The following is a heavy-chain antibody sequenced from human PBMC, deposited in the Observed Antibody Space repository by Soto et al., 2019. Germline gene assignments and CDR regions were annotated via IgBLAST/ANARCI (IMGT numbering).Heavy chain of an antibody. V-gene: IGHV1-18*01. CDR2: INGYNGNT. CDR1: GYTFTTYY. D-gene: IGHD1-26*01. Sequence: VQLVQSGAEVKKPGASVKVSCKASGYTFTTYYITWVRQAPGQGLEWMGWINGYNGNTNYAQNLQGRVTMTTDTSTSTAYMDLRSLRSDDTAIYYCARGDRSPSYWGQGTQVTVSS. CDR3: ARGDRSPSY. J-gene: IGHJ4*02.